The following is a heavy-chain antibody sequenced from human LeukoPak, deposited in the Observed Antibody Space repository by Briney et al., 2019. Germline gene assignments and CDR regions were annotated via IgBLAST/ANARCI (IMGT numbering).Heavy chain of an antibody. V-gene: IGHV3-30*02. Sequence: GGSLRLSCAASGFTFSSYGMHWARQAPGKGLEWVAFIRYDGSNKYYADSVKGRFTISRDNSKNTLYLQMNSLRAEDTAVYYCAKDIGRSSGPTDYWGQGTLVTVSS. CDR2: IRYDGSNK. J-gene: IGHJ4*02. CDR1: GFTFSSYG. CDR3: AKDIGRSSGPTDY. D-gene: IGHD3-22*01.